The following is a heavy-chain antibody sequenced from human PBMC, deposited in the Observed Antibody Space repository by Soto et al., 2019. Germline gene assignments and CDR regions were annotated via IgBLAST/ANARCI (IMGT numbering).Heavy chain of an antibody. J-gene: IGHJ4*02. V-gene: IGHV1-18*01. CDR3: ARDDYYDTTGPLDY. CDR1: GYTFSSYG. CDR2: ISAYNANT. Sequence: ASVKVSCKASGYTFSSYGISWVRQAPGRGLQWMGWISAYNANTHYAQKFQGRVTMTTDTSTSTSYMELRTLRSDDTAVYYCARDDYYDTTGPLDYWGQGSLVTVSS. D-gene: IGHD3-22*01.